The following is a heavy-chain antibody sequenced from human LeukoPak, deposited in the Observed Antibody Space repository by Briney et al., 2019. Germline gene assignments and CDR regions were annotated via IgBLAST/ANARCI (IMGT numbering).Heavy chain of an antibody. V-gene: IGHV3-33*01. CDR2: IWDDGSNE. CDR3: ARDHSGTQDY. D-gene: IGHD1-1*01. Sequence: GWSLRLSCAASGFTFSNYGMHWVRQAPGKGLEWVAVIWDDGSNEYYADSVKGRFTIFRDNCRNTLYLQMNSLRAEDTAVYSCARDHSGTQDYWGQGTLVTVSS. CDR1: GFTFSNYG. J-gene: IGHJ4*02.